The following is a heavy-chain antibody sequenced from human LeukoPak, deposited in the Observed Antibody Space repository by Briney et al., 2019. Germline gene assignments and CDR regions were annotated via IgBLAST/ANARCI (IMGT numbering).Heavy chain of an antibody. CDR3: VRSHARGFDF. V-gene: IGHV3-53*01. CDR1: GFTVSSNY. CDR2: IYSGDTI. D-gene: IGHD3-10*01. J-gene: IGHJ4*02. Sequence: GGSLRLSCAASGFTVSSNYMSWVRQAPGKELEWVSVIYSGDTIFYADSVKGRFTISRDYPKNTVYLQMDGLRAEDTAVYYCVRSHARGFDFWGQGTLVTVSS.